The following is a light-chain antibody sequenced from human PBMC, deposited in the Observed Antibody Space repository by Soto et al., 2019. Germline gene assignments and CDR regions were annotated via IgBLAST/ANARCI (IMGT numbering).Light chain of an antibody. J-gene: IGKJ4*01. CDR3: QQSYSTPGIT. CDR1: QSISSY. V-gene: IGKV1-39*01. CDR2: AAS. Sequence: DIQMTQSPSSLSASVGDRVTITCRASQSISSYLTWYQQKPGKAPKLLIYAASSLPSGVPSRFSGSGSGTDFTPTISSLQPEDVSTYYCQQSYSTPGITFGGGTKVEIK.